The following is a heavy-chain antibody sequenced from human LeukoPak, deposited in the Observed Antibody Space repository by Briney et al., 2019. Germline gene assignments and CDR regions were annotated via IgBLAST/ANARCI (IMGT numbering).Heavy chain of an antibody. CDR3: AKNIVVVGYGAFDI. CDR1: GFTFSSYA. V-gene: IGHV3-23*01. Sequence: GGPLRLSCAASGFTFSSYAMSWVRQAPGEGLEWVSAISGSGGSTYYADSVKGRFTISRDNSKNTLYLQMSSLRAEDTAVYYCAKNIVVVGYGAFDIWGQGTMVTVSS. D-gene: IGHD2-21*01. CDR2: ISGSGGST. J-gene: IGHJ3*02.